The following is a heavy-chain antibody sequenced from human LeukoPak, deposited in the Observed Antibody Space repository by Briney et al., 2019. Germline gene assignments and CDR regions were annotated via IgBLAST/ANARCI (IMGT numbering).Heavy chain of an antibody. CDR3: TRDRLGDWFDP. CDR1: GGSISSGSYY. D-gene: IGHD3-16*01. V-gene: IGHV4-31*03. CDR2: IYYSGST. Sequence: SQTLSLTCTVSGGSISSGSYYWSWIRQHPEKGLEWIGYIYYSGSTYYNPSLKSRVTMSVDTSKNQFSLNLRSVTAADTAVYYCTRDRLGDWFDPWGQGTLVTVSS. J-gene: IGHJ5*02.